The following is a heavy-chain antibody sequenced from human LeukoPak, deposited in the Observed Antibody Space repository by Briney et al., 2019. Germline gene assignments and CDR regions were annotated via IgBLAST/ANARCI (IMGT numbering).Heavy chain of an antibody. CDR2: ISAYNGNT. D-gene: IGHD3-9*01. V-gene: IGHV1-18*01. CDR1: GGTFSSYA. CDR3: ARDGLRYFDWLSNWFDP. Sequence: ASVKVSCKASGGTFSSYAISWVRQAPGQGLEWMGWISAYNGNTNYAQKLQGRVTMTTDTSTSTAYMELRSLRSDDTAVYYCARDGLRYFDWLSNWFDPWGQGTLVTVSS. J-gene: IGHJ5*02.